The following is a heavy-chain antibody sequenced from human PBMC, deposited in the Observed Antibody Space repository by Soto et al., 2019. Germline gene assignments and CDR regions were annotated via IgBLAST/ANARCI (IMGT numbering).Heavy chain of an antibody. CDR2: TRNKASSYTT. D-gene: IGHD3-22*01. Sequence: EVQLVESGGGLVQPGGSLRLSCAASGFSFSDYYINWVRQAPGKGLEWVGRTRNKASSYTTDYAAFVKRRLIISRNNSKNLIYLQMNSLKTEDTAVYYCAREGSSSGPDYEYWGQGTLVTVSS. CDR1: GFSFSDYY. CDR3: AREGSSSGPDYEY. V-gene: IGHV3-72*01. J-gene: IGHJ4*02.